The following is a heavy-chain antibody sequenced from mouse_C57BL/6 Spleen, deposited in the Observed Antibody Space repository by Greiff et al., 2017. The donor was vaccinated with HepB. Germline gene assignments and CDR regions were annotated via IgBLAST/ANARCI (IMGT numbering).Heavy chain of an antibody. D-gene: IGHD2-2*01. CDR1: GFTFSDYG. J-gene: IGHJ2*01. V-gene: IGHV5-17*01. Sequence: DVHLVESGGGLVKPGGSLKLSCAASGFTFSDYGMHWVRQAPEKGLEWVAYISSGSSTIYYADTVKGRFTISRDNAKNTLFLQMTSLRSEDTAMYYCARYYGYDAGYFDYWGQGTTLTVSS. CDR3: ARYYGYDAGYFDY. CDR2: ISSGSSTI.